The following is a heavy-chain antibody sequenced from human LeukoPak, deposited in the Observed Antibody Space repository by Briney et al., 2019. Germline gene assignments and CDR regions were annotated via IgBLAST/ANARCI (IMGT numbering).Heavy chain of an antibody. V-gene: IGHV4-39*01. J-gene: IGHJ1*01. D-gene: IGHD3-16*01. CDR2: IYYSGRT. Sequence: PSETLSLTCSVSGDSISSSSYYWGWVRQPPGKGLEWIGGIYYSGRTYHDSSLKSRLTIGIDTSKNEFSLTLRSVTATDTAVYYCARRRYYDSTGFLDWGQGTLVSVSP. CDR3: ARRRYYDSTGFLD. CDR1: GDSISSSSYY.